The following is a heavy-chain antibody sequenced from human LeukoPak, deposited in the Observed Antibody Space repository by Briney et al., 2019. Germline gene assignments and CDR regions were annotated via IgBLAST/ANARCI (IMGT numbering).Heavy chain of an antibody. CDR3: ARTYCSGGSCYSALGAFDI. J-gene: IGHJ3*02. Sequence: AASVKVSCKASGGTFSSYAISWVRQAPGQGLEWMGGIIPIFGTANYAQKFQGRVTITADESTSTAYMELSSLRSEDTAVYYCARTYCSGGSCYSALGAFDIWGQGTMVTVSS. CDR2: IIPIFGTA. D-gene: IGHD2-15*01. V-gene: IGHV1-69*13. CDR1: GGTFSSYA.